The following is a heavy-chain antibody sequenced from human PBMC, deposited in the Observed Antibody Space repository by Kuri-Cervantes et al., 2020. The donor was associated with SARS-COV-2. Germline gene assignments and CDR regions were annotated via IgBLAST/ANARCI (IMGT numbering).Heavy chain of an antibody. CDR3: ARDLGGGSYHHFEVYFDY. CDR1: GGSISSYY. Sequence: GSLRLSCTVSGGSISSYYWSWIRQPPGKGLEWIGYIYYSGSTNYNPSLKSRVTISADTSKNQFSLKLSSVTAADTAVYYCARDLGGGSYHHFEVYFDYWGQGTLVTVSS. D-gene: IGHD1-26*01. CDR2: IYYSGST. J-gene: IGHJ4*02. V-gene: IGHV4-59*01.